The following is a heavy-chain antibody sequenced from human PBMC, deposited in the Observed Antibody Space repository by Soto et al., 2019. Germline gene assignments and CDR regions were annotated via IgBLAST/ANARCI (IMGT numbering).Heavy chain of an antibody. V-gene: IGHV4-59*01. J-gene: IGHJ4*02. D-gene: IGHD3-3*01. CDR1: GGSISNYH. CDR3: ARVVAVAYWSGSDDY. Sequence: QEQLQESGPRLVKPSETLSLTCSVSGGSISNYHWSWIRQPPGKGLEWIGYISYTGGPNYSPSLKSRVTLLVAPSKKQFSLKLSSVTAADTAVYYWARVVAVAYWSGSDDYWGQGTLVSVPS. CDR2: ISYTGGP.